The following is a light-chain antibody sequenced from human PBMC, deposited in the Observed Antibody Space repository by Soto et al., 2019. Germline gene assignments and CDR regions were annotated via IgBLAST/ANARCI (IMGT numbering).Light chain of an antibody. CDR3: QHTLKWPPT. CDR2: DAS. V-gene: IGKV3-15*01. CDR1: QSVSSN. J-gene: IGKJ1*01. Sequence: EIVMTQSPATLSVSPGERATVSCRASQSVSSNLAWYRQTPGQAPRLLIYDASTRATGIPARFSGSGSGTEFTLTISSLQSADFAVYYCQHTLKWPPTFGQGTKVDIK.